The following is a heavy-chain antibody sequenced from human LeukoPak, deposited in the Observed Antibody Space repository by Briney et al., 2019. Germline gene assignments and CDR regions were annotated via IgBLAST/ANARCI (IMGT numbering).Heavy chain of an antibody. J-gene: IGHJ3*02. Sequence: GGSLRLSCAASGFTFSSYSMNWVRQAPGKGLEWVSSISSSSSYIYYADSVRGRFTLSRDNSKNTLDLQMDSLRADDTAVYYCVRERGPFDGFDIWGQGTLVTVSS. CDR3: VRERGPFDGFDI. CDR2: ISSSSSYI. CDR1: GFTFSSYS. D-gene: IGHD3-10*01. V-gene: IGHV3-21*01.